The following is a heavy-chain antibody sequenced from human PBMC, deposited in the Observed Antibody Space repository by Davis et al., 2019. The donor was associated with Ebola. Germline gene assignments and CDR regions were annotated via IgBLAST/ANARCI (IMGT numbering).Heavy chain of an antibody. V-gene: IGHV4-59*01. CDR3: SRFGEGAY. Sequence: PSETLSLTCTVSGGSMNNYYWNWIRQAPGKSLEWIGFISGSGRTSYNPSLKSRVTISADTSKKQFSLNLSSVTAADTAVYFCSRFGEGAYWGQGTLVTVSS. D-gene: IGHD2-21*01. CDR2: ISGSGRT. CDR1: GGSMNNYY. J-gene: IGHJ4*02.